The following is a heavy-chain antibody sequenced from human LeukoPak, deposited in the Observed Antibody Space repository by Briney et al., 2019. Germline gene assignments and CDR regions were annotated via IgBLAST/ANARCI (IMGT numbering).Heavy chain of an antibody. Sequence: GGSLRLSCVASGLTFNRYWMSWLRQVPGKGLEWVANIKQDGTETHYVDSVKGRFTISRDNAKNSLYLQMNSLRAEDTAVYYCARDGAWWDFDYWGQGTLVTVSS. V-gene: IGHV3-7*01. CDR1: GLTFNRYW. J-gene: IGHJ4*02. CDR2: IKQDGTET. D-gene: IGHD2-15*01. CDR3: ARDGAWWDFDY.